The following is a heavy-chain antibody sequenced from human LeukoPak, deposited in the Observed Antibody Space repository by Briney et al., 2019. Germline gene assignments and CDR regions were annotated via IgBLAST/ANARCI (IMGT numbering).Heavy chain of an antibody. CDR1: GFTFDDYA. CDR2: ISWNSGSI. J-gene: IGHJ3*02. Sequence: GGSLRLSCAASGFTFDDYAMHWVRQAPGKGLEWVSGISWNSGSIGYADSVKGRFTISRDNAKNSLYLQMNGLRTEDTALYYCAKGIIVATTYDGFDIWGQGTMVTVSS. D-gene: IGHD5-12*01. V-gene: IGHV3-9*01. CDR3: AKGIIVATTYDGFDI.